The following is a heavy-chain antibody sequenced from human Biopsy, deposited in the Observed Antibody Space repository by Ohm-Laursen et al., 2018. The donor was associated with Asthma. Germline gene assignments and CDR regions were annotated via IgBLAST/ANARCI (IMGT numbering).Heavy chain of an antibody. Sequence: SLRLSCAASGFTFRTYAMHWVRQPPGKGLEWVALISHDGNKRYSADSVKGRLTISRDNSKNTVYLQMNSLRAEDTAVYYCAKAREDIVVVVAVSDSWGQGTLVTVSS. CDR3: AKAREDIVVVVAVSDS. CDR1: GFTFRTYA. J-gene: IGHJ4*02. CDR2: ISHDGNKR. V-gene: IGHV3-30*18. D-gene: IGHD2-15*01.